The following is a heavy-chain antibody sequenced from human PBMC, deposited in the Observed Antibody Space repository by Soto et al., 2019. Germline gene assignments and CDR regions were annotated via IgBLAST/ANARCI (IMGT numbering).Heavy chain of an antibody. J-gene: IGHJ6*02. V-gene: IGHV1-2*04. D-gene: IGHD3-10*01. CDR1: GYTFTGYY. Sequence: GASVKVSCKASGYTFTGYYMHWVRQAPGQGLEWMGWINPNSGGTNYAQKFQGWVTMTRDTSISTAYMELSRLRSDDTAVYYCARDPALLWFGELLSGYYGMDVWGQGTTVTVSS. CDR3: ARDPALLWFGELLSGYYGMDV. CDR2: INPNSGGT.